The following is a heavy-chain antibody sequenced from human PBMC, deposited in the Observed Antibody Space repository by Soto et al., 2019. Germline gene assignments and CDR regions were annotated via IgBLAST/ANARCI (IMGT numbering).Heavy chain of an antibody. J-gene: IGHJ4*02. CDR3: ARESEDLTSNFDY. CDR1: WFTFTMYS. Sequence: GSLRLPFSASWFTFTMYSMNLVRQAPGKGLEWVSSISSTTNYIYFGDSIKGRFTISRDNAKNSLYQEMNSLRAEDTAVYYCARESEDLTSNFDYWGQGTLVTVSS. CDR2: ISSTTNYI. V-gene: IGHV3-21*06.